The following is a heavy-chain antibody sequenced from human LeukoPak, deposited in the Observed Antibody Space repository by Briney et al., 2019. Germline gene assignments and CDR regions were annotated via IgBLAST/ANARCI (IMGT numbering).Heavy chain of an antibody. CDR2: IGTTGDT. Sequence: GGSLRLSCAASGFTFSSYDMHWVRQATGKGLEWVSAIGTTGDTYYSDSVRGRFTVSRENAKNSLYLQMNSLRAGDTAVYYCASSPSYSSSWYALDSWGQGTPVTVSS. D-gene: IGHD6-13*01. CDR3: ASSPSYSSSWYALDS. CDR1: GFTFSSYD. V-gene: IGHV3-13*01. J-gene: IGHJ4*02.